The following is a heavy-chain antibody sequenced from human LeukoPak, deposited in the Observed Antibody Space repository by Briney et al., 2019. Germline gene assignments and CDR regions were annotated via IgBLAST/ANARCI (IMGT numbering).Heavy chain of an antibody. CDR2: IIPVLGTT. CDR3: ATSGGDYYYYSLGV. CDR1: GGTFSRYA. Sequence: SVKVSCKASGGTFSRYAISWVRQAPGQGLEWMGGIIPVLGTTNYAQTFQNKVTITADESTSTTYVELSSLTSEDTAVYYCATSGGDYYYYSLGVWGKGTPVTISS. J-gene: IGHJ6*03. V-gene: IGHV1-69*13. D-gene: IGHD3-10*01.